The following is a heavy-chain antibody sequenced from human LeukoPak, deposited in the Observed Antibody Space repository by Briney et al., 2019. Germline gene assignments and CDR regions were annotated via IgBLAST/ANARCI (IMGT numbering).Heavy chain of an antibody. CDR1: GGTFSSYA. V-gene: IGHV1-69*04. CDR2: IIPILGIA. Sequence: SVKVSCKASGGTFSSYAISWVRQAPGQGLEWMGRIIPILGIANFAQKFQGRVTITADKSTSTAYMELSSLRSEDTAVYYCTRDPAHEEVRGIFIPYFDCWGQGTLVTVSS. J-gene: IGHJ4*02. D-gene: IGHD3-10*01. CDR3: TRDPAHEEVRGIFIPYFDC.